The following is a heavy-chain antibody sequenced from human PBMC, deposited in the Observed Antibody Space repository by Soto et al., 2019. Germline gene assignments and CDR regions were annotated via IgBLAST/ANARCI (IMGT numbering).Heavy chain of an antibody. J-gene: IGHJ3*01. V-gene: IGHV1-2*02. CDR3: ARDRDGSFCAFDL. Sequence: QVQLVQSGAEVKKPGASVKVSCKASGYTFTGYYMHWVRQAPGQGLEWMGWINPNSAGTNYAQKFQVRDTLTSDTSISTAYLELSRLRSDDTAVYYCARDRDGSFCAFDLRGQGKMVTVSS. D-gene: IGHD3-3*01. CDR1: GYTFTGYY. CDR2: INPNSAGT.